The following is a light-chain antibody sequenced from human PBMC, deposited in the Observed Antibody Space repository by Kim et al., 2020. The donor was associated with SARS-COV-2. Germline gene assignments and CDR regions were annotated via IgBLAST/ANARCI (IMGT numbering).Light chain of an antibody. CDR2: VAT. V-gene: IGKV1-39*01. Sequence: SSGGDRVTTTCRASQNIRDYLNWYQQKPGQAPKLLISVATTLERGVPSRFSGSGSGTDFTLTISSLQPEDFAMYYCQQSYNTPLTFGPGTKVDIK. CDR3: QQSYNTPLT. J-gene: IGKJ3*01. CDR1: QNIRDY.